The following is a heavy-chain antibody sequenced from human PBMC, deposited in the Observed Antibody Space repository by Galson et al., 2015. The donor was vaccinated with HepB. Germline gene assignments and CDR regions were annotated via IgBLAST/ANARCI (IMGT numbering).Heavy chain of an antibody. CDR1: GFTFNTYG. V-gene: IGHV3-33*01. CDR3: AREAHIAAPACLDS. Sequence: SLRHSSAASGFTFNTYGMHWVPQAPGKGLEWGPLIWSDGSNQYYADSVKGRLTISRDNSRNHLYLQMNSLRAEDTALYYCAREAHIAAPACLDSWGQGTLVTVSS. J-gene: IGHJ4*02. CDR2: IWSDGSNQ. D-gene: IGHD6-13*01.